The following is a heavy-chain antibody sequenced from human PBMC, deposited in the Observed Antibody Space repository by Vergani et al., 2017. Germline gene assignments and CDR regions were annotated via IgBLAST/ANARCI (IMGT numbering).Heavy chain of an antibody. CDR2: INPNSGGT. J-gene: IGHJ3*01. CDR1: GYTFTRYY. D-gene: IGHD1-26*01. V-gene: IGHV1-2*02. Sequence: QVQLVQSGAEVKKPGASGKVFFKASGYTFTRYYMHLVRQAPGQGLEWMGWINPNSGGTKYAQKFQGRVTMTRDTSIITAYMELSRLRSDGTAVYYCAGVERELLSGKDFDVWGQGTMVTVSS. CDR3: AGVERELLSGKDFDV.